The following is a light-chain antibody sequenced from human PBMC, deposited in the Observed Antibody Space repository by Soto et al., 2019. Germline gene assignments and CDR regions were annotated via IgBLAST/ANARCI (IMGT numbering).Light chain of an antibody. CDR2: DAS. Sequence: DIQMTDSPSTLSASDGDMVTITCRASRSISDWLAWYQQKPGKAPELLIFDASSLKSGVPSRFSGSGSGTEFTLTISRLQPDDVATYYCLQYSSHSWTFGQGTKVDIK. CDR3: LQYSSHSWT. J-gene: IGKJ1*01. V-gene: IGKV1-5*01. CDR1: RSISDW.